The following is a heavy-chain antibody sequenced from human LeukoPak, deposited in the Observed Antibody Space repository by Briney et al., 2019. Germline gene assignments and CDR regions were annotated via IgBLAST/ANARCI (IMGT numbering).Heavy chain of an antibody. CDR1: GFTVSSNY. Sequence: GGSLRLSCAASGFTVSSNYMIWVRQAPGKGLEWVSVIYSGGSTYYADSVKGRFTISRDNSKNTLYLQMNSLRAEDTAVYYCAREWAHSGYDSGGFDYWGQGTLVTVSS. D-gene: IGHD5-12*01. V-gene: IGHV3-66*01. J-gene: IGHJ4*02. CDR3: AREWAHSGYDSGGFDY. CDR2: IYSGGST.